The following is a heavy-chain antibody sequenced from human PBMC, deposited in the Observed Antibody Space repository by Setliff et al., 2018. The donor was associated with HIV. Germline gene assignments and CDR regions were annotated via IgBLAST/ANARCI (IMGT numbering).Heavy chain of an antibody. CDR1: GGSISDYY. J-gene: IGHJ4*02. V-gene: IGHV4-4*07. CDR2: VYSSGST. Sequence: SETLSLTCTVSGGSISDYYWTWIRQPAGKGLEWIGRVYSSGSTNCNPSLKSRVTMSVDTCTNQFSLKLNSVTAADTAVYYCARDFVYGYDFWGQGTLVTVSS. CDR3: ARDFVYGYDF. D-gene: IGHD5-18*01.